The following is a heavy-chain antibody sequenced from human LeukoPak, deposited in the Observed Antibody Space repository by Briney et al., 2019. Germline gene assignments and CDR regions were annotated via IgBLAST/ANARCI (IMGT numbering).Heavy chain of an antibody. J-gene: IGHJ4*02. CDR2: ISYSGNT. CDR1: GGSVSSGSYY. Sequence: SETLSLTCTVSGGSVSSGSYYWSWIRQPPGKGLEWIGYISYSGNTNYNPSLKSRVTISVDTSKNQFSLRLSSVTTADTAMYYCARDDGLRLGGYFDYWGQGTLVTVSS. V-gene: IGHV4-61*01. CDR3: ARDDGLRLGGYFDY. D-gene: IGHD3-16*01.